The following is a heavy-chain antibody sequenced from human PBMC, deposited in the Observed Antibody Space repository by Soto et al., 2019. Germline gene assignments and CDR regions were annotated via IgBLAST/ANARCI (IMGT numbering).Heavy chain of an antibody. Sequence: GGSLRLSCAASGFTFSSYWMHWVRQAPGKGLVWVSRFNSDGSSTSYADSVKGRFTISRDNAKNTLYLQMNSLRAEDTAVYYCAREQGAHYDFWSGYYTDNYYFDYWGQGTLVTVSS. CDR3: AREQGAHYDFWSGYYTDNYYFDY. CDR2: FNSDGSST. V-gene: IGHV3-74*01. D-gene: IGHD3-3*01. CDR1: GFTFSSYW. J-gene: IGHJ4*02.